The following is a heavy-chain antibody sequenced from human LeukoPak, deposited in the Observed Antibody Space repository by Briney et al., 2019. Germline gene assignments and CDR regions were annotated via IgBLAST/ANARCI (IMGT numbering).Heavy chain of an antibody. CDR3: ARAQYSGSCFDY. V-gene: IGHV4-39*01. CDR2: IYHSGST. J-gene: IGHJ4*02. D-gene: IGHD1-26*01. CDR1: GGSIISTSFY. Sequence: PSETLSLTCTVSGGSIISTSFYWGWIRQPPGKGLAWLGSIYHSGSTYDNPSLKSRVTISVDRSKNQFSLKLSSVTAADTAVYYCARAQYSGSCFDYWGQGALVTVSS.